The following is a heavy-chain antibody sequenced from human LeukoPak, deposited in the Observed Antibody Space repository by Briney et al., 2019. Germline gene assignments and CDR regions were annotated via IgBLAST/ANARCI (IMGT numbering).Heavy chain of an antibody. D-gene: IGHD3-10*01. Sequence: GGSLRLSCAASGFTFSSSAMSWVRQAPGKGLEWVSTISGSGDRTYYADSVKGRFTISRDNSRNTLFLHMNSLRAEDTAVYYCARVSGRRIASGFDYWGQGTLVTVSS. V-gene: IGHV3-23*01. J-gene: IGHJ4*02. CDR3: ARVSGRRIASGFDY. CDR1: GFTFSSSA. CDR2: ISGSGDRT.